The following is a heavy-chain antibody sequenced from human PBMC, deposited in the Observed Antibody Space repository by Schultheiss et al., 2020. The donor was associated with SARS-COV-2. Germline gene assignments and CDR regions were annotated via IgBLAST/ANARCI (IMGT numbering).Heavy chain of an antibody. CDR1: GFTFSSYE. CDR3: AREANDFWSGYRKGEDY. Sequence: GESLKISCAASGFTFSSYEMNWVRQAPGKGLEWVSYISSSGSTIYYADSVKGRFTISRDNAKNSLYLQMNSLRAEDTAVYYCAREANDFWSGYRKGEDYWGQGTLVTVSS. V-gene: IGHV3-48*03. D-gene: IGHD3-3*01. CDR2: ISSSGSTI. J-gene: IGHJ4*02.